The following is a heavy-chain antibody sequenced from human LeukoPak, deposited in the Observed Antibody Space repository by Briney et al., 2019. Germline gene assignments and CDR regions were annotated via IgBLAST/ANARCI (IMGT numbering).Heavy chain of an antibody. CDR3: ARDLGGIYFDY. D-gene: IGHD1-26*01. CDR2: IHFSGST. Sequence: SETLSLTCTVSDASISGYYWSWIRQPPGKGLEWIGSIHFSGSTNYNPSLRSRVTISVNTSKNQLSLKLSSVTAADTAVYYCARDLGGIYFDYWGQGTLVTVSS. V-gene: IGHV4-59*01. J-gene: IGHJ4*02. CDR1: DASISGYY.